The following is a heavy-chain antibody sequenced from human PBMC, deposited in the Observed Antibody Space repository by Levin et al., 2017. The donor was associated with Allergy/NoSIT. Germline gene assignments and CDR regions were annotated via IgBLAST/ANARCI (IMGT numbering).Heavy chain of an antibody. D-gene: IGHD6-13*01. CDR1: GITFSNAW. CDR3: TTYSSSWYYFDY. J-gene: IGHJ4*02. V-gene: IGHV3-15*01. CDR2: IKSKADGGTT. Sequence: GGSLRLSCAASGITFSNAWMSWARQAPGKGLEWVGRIKSKADGGTTEYAAPAKGRFTISRDDSKNTLYLQMNSLKTEDTAVYFCTTYSSSWYYFDYWGQGTLVTVSS.